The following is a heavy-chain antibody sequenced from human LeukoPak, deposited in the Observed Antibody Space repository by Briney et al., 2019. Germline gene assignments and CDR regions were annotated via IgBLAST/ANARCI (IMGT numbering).Heavy chain of an antibody. J-gene: IGHJ4*02. D-gene: IGHD3-22*01. CDR1: GGSISSYY. V-gene: IGHV4-59*01. CDR2: IYYSGST. CDR3: ARYDSSGYYYFDY. Sequence: SETLSLTCSVSGGSISSYYWSWTRQPPGKGLEWIGYIYYSGSTNYNPSLKSRVTISVDTSKNQFSLKLSSVTAADTAVYYCARYDSSGYYYFDYWGQGTLVTVSS.